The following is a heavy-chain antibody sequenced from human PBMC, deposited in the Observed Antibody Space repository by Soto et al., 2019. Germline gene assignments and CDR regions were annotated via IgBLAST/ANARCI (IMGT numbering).Heavy chain of an antibody. CDR1: GFTFSSYA. J-gene: IGHJ4*02. CDR3: ARLNYNILTGYYHFDF. V-gene: IGHV3-23*01. D-gene: IGHD3-9*01. Sequence: GGSLRLSCAASGFTFSSYAMSWVRQAPGKGLECVSVLYSDGFTFYHDSVKGRFTISRDNSKNTLDLQMNSLRAEDTAVYYCARLNYNILTGYYHFDFWGLGTLVTVSS. CDR2: LYSDGFT.